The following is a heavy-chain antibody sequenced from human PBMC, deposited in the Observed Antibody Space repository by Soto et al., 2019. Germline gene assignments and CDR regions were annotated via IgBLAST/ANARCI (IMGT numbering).Heavy chain of an antibody. V-gene: IGHV3-33*01. CDR1: GFTFSRHG. J-gene: IGHJ5*02. Sequence: GGSLRLSCAASGFTFSRHGMHWVRQAPGKGLEWVAVIFYDGSNKYYGDSVKGRFTISRDNSRRTLYLEMNSLRADDTAVYYCERDRELGTTSLFDPWGQGTLVTVSS. CDR3: ERDRELGTTSLFDP. D-gene: IGHD1-7*01. CDR2: IFYDGSNK.